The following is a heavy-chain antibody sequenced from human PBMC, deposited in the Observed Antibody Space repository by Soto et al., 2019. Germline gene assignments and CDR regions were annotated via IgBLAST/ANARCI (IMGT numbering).Heavy chain of an antibody. CDR3: ARVRYDSSGYFDCDAFDI. V-gene: IGHV3-30-3*01. J-gene: IGHJ3*02. CDR2: ISYDGSNK. D-gene: IGHD3-22*01. CDR1: GFTFSSYA. Sequence: PGGSLRLSCAASGFTFSSYAMHWVRQAPGKGLEWVAVISYDGSNKYYADSVKGRFTISRDNSKNTLYLQMNSLRAEDTAVYYCARVRYDSSGYFDCDAFDIWGQGTMVTVSS.